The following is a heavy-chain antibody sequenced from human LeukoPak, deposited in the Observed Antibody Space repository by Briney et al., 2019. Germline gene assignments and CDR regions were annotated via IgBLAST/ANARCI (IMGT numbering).Heavy chain of an antibody. J-gene: IGHJ4*02. Sequence: GESLTISCKGSGYRFTSYWIGWVRQMPGKGLEWMGIIYPGDSDTKYSPSLQGQVTISADKSISTAYLQWSSLKASDTAMYYCARLRGRVVNLYYFDYWGQGTLVTVSS. CDR2: IYPGDSDT. D-gene: IGHD3-3*01. V-gene: IGHV5-51*01. CDR1: GYRFTSYW. CDR3: ARLRGRVVNLYYFDY.